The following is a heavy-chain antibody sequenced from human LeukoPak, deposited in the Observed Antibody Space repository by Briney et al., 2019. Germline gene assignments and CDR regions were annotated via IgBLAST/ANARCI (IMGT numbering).Heavy chain of an antibody. CDR2: ITPIDGTA. V-gene: IGHV1-69*13. D-gene: IGHD3-10*01. Sequence: ASVKVSCKACRDTFTRCAFSWVRQAPGQGLEWMGGITPIDGTANFGQKFQGRVTITADESTSTAYMELSSLRSEDTAVYYCARDPGSPVRAFDIWGPGTMVTVPS. J-gene: IGHJ3*02. CDR1: RDTFTRCA. CDR3: ARDPGSPVRAFDI.